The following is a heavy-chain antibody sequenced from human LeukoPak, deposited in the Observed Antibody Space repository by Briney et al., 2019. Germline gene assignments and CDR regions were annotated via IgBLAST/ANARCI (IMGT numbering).Heavy chain of an antibody. D-gene: IGHD6-19*01. J-gene: IGHJ5*02. CDR3: ARDPWRGTAVAKGWFDP. CDR1: GYTFTSYA. CDR2: IKTNTGNP. V-gene: IGHV7-4-1*02. Sequence: ASVKVSCKASGYTFTSYAMNWVRQTPGQGLERMRWIKTNTGNPTYAQGFTGRFVFSLDTSVSTAYLQISSLKAEDTAVYYCARDPWRGTAVAKGWFDPWGQGTLVTVSS.